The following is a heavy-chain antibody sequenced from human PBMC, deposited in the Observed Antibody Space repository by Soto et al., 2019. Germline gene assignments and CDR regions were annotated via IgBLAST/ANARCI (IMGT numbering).Heavy chain of an antibody. CDR2: INHSGST. Sequence: PSETLSLTCAVYVGSFSGYFWSWIRQPPGKGLEWIGEINHSGSTNYIPSLKSRVTISVDTSKNQFSLKLSSVTAADTAVYYCARGRLHLGELSFNYLDFWGQGTLVTVSS. CDR3: ARGRLHLGELSFNYLDF. CDR1: VGSFSGYF. J-gene: IGHJ4*02. V-gene: IGHV4-34*01. D-gene: IGHD3-16*02.